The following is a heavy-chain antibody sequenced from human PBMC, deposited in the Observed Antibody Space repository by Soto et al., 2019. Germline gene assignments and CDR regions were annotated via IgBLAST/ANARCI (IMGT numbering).Heavy chain of an antibody. J-gene: IGHJ4*02. D-gene: IGHD3-16*01. Sequence: PGGSLRLSCAASGFTFSSYEMNWVRQAPGKGLEWVSYISSSGSTIYYADSVKGRFTISRDNAKNSLYLQMNSLRAEDTAVYYCARGTSWGFDYWGQGTLVTVSS. CDR3: ARGTSWGFDY. V-gene: IGHV3-48*03. CDR2: ISSSGSTI. CDR1: GFTFSSYE.